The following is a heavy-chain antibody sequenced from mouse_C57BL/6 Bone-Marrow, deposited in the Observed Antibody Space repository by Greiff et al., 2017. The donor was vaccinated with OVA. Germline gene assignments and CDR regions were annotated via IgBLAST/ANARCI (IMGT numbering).Heavy chain of an antibody. V-gene: IGHV14-4*01. CDR2: IAPENGDT. CDR1: GFNIKDDY. Sequence: VQLQQSGAELVRPGASVKLSCTASGFNIKDDYMHWVKQRPEQGLEWIGWIAPENGDTDYASTFQGKATITADTSSNTAYLQLSSLTSDDTAVYYGTTSPLREPDYWGQGTTRTVSS. J-gene: IGHJ2*01. CDR3: TTSPLREPDY.